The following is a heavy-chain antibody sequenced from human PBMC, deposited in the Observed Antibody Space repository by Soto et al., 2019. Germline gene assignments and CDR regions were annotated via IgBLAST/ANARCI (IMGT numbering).Heavy chain of an antibody. CDR1: GFTFSNAW. V-gene: IGHV3-15*07. CDR2: IRTKTDDGTT. D-gene: IGHD1-1*01. CDR3: STGTGY. Sequence: EVQLVESGGGLVKPGGSLRLSCAASGFTFSNAWMNWVRQAPGKGLEWVGRIRTKTDDGTTDYAAPVKGRFTTSRDEEKNTMYLQMNSLKTQYTAVYYCSTGTGYWCQGTLVTVSS. J-gene: IGHJ4*02.